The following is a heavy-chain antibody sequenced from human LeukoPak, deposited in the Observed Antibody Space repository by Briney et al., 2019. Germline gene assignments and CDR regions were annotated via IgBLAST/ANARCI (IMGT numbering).Heavy chain of an antibody. CDR2: ISGSGGST. CDR3: VRDWGYDSSGYWQKYFDT. Sequence: GGSLRLSCAASGFSFGSYAMSWVRQAPGKGLEWVSTISGSGGSTYYADSMKGRFTISRDNSKNTVYLQMNSLRAEDTAVYYCVRDWGYDSSGYWQKYFDTWGQGTLVTVSS. J-gene: IGHJ4*02. V-gene: IGHV3-23*01. CDR1: GFSFGSYA. D-gene: IGHD6-19*01.